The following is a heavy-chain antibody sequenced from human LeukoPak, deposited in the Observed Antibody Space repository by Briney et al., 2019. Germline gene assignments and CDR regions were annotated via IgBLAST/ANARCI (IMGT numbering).Heavy chain of an antibody. CDR2: IYYSGST. CDR3: ARAAPDDAFDI. V-gene: IGHV4-39*01. J-gene: IGHJ3*02. D-gene: IGHD2-15*01. CDR1: GGSISSSSYY. Sequence: TSETLSLTCTVSGGSISSSSYYWGWIRQPPGKGLEWIGSIYYSGSTYYNPSLKSRVTISVDTSKNQFSLKLSSVTAADTAVYYCARAAPDDAFDIWGQGTMVTVSS.